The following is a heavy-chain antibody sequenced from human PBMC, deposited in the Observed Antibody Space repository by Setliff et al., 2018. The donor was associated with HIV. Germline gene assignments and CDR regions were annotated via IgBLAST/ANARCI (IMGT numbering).Heavy chain of an antibody. V-gene: IGHV4-34*01. Sequence: SETLSLTCAVYGGSFSGYHWNWIRQFPGKGLEWIGEINHTGNTQYNPSLKSRVTMSEETSKNQFSLKSKSVTAADTAIYFCARGKGGLVGPAEFDYWGPGTLVTVSS. D-gene: IGHD1-26*01. J-gene: IGHJ4*02. CDR1: GGSFSGYH. CDR2: INHTGNT. CDR3: ARGKGGLVGPAEFDY.